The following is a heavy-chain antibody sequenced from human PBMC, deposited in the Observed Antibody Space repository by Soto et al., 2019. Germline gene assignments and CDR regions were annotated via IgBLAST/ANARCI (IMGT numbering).Heavy chain of an antibody. CDR2: INPSGGST. D-gene: IGHD6-19*01. CDR3: ARDPLIAVAGRGSSFDP. CDR1: GYTFTSYY. J-gene: IGHJ5*02. Sequence: QVQLVQSGAEVKKPGASVKVSCKASGYTFTSYYIHWVRQAPGQGLEWMGIINPSGGSTSYAQKCQGSVHMTRDTSTSTVYMELSSLKSEDTAVYYCARDPLIAVAGRGSSFDPWGQGTLVTVSS. V-gene: IGHV1-46*03.